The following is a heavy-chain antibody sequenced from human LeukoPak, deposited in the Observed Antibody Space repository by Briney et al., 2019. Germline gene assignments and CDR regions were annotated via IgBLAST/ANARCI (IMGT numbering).Heavy chain of an antibody. CDR3: ARTYHYDFWSGYYSLDAFDI. V-gene: IGHV3-21*01. J-gene: IGHJ3*02. Sequence: GGSLRLSCAASGFTFSSYSMNWVRQAPGKGLEWVSSISSSSYIYYADSVKGRFTISRDNAKNSLYLQMNSLRAEDTAVYYCARTYHYDFWSGYYSLDAFDIWGQGTMVTVSS. D-gene: IGHD3-3*01. CDR1: GFTFSSYS. CDR2: ISSSSYI.